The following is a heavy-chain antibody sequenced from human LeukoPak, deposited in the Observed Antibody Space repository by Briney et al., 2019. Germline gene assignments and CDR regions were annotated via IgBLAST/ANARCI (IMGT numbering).Heavy chain of an antibody. CDR1: GFTFSSYG. V-gene: IGHV3-30*18. Sequence: GRSLRLSCAASGFTFSSYGMHWVRQAPGKGLEWVAVISYDGSNKYYADSVKGRFTVSRDNSKNTLYLQMNSLRAEDTAVYDCAKGEFIYDFWSGYSDDAFDIWGQGTMVTVSS. D-gene: IGHD3-3*01. CDR2: ISYDGSNK. CDR3: AKGEFIYDFWSGYSDDAFDI. J-gene: IGHJ3*02.